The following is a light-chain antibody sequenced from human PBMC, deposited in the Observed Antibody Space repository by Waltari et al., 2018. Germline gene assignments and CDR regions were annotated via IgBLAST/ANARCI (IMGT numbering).Light chain of an antibody. V-gene: IGLV1-44*01. J-gene: IGLJ1*01. CDR2: SNN. CDR1: NSNIGSNS. CDR3: ASWDDSLNGYL. Sequence: QSVLTQPPSASGTPGQRVTISCSGSNSNIGSNSVNWYKQLPGTAPTLLMYSNNKRPSGVPDRFFGYKSGTSASLAINGPQSEDDADFYCASWDDSLNGYLFGTGTRVTVL.